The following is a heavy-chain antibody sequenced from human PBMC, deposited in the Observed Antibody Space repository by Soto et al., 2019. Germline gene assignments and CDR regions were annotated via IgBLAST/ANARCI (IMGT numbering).Heavy chain of an antibody. J-gene: IGHJ5*02. Sequence: PGGSLRLSCAASGFTFSSYGMHWVRQAPGKGLEWVAVIWYDGSNKYYADSVKGRFTISRDNSKNTLYLQMNSLRAEDTAVYYCARSRGPGWLLHGGFDPWGQGTLVTVSS. CDR2: IWYDGSNK. CDR1: GFTFSSYG. V-gene: IGHV3-33*01. CDR3: ARSRGPGWLLHGGFDP. D-gene: IGHD6-19*01.